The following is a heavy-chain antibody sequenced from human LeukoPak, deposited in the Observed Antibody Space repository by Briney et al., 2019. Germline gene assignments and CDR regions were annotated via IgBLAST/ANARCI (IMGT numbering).Heavy chain of an antibody. CDR1: GGSISSYY. CDR2: IYYSGST. CDR3: ARTTYYYDSSGYLWYFDL. D-gene: IGHD3-22*01. Sequence: SETLSLTCTVSGGSISSYYWSWIRQPPGKGLEWIGYIYYSGSTNYNPSLKSRVTISVDTSKNQFSPKLSSVTAADTAVYYCARTTYYYDSSGYLWYFDLWGRGTPVTVSS. J-gene: IGHJ2*01. V-gene: IGHV4-59*01.